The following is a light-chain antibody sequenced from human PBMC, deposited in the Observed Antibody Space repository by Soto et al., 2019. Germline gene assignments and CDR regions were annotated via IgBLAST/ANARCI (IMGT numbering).Light chain of an antibody. V-gene: IGLV1-40*01. CDR1: SSNIGAGYD. J-gene: IGLJ1*01. CDR3: QSYDSSNLGL. Sequence: QSVLTQPPSVSGAPGQRVTISSTGSSSNIGAGYDVHWYQQLPGTAPKLLIYGNSNRPSGVPDRFSGSKSGTSASLAITGLQAEDEADYYCQSYDSSNLGLFGSGTKVTVL. CDR2: GNS.